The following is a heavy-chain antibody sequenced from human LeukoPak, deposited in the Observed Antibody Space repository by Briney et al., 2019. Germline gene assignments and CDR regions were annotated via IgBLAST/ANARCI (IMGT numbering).Heavy chain of an antibody. CDR3: ARVRWFGESYYFDY. CDR1: GYTFTGYY. D-gene: IGHD3-10*01. Sequence: GASVPVSCKASGYTFTGYYMHWVRQAPGQGLEWMGWINPNSGGTNYAQKFQGRVTMTRDTSISTAYMELSRLRSDDTAVYYCARVRWFGESYYFDYWGQGTLVTVSS. CDR2: INPNSGGT. J-gene: IGHJ4*02. V-gene: IGHV1-2*02.